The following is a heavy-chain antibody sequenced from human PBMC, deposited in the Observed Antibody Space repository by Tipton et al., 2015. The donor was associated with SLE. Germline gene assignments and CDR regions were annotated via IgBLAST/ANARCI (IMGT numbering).Heavy chain of an antibody. Sequence: SLRLSCAASGFTFSSYGMHWVRQAPGKGLEWLTFIQNDGSNKYYADSVKGRFTISRDNSKNTLYLQMNSLRVEDTAVYYCAKGRRITIFGVVGEAFDLWGQGTMVSVSS. CDR2: IQNDGSNK. D-gene: IGHD3-3*01. V-gene: IGHV3-30*02. J-gene: IGHJ3*01. CDR3: AKGRRITIFGVVGEAFDL. CDR1: GFTFSSYG.